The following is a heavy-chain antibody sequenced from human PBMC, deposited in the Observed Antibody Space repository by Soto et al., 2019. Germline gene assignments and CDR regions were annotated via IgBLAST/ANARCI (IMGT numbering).Heavy chain of an antibody. D-gene: IGHD6-19*01. J-gene: IGHJ4*02. CDR1: GFTFSSYL. Sequence: GGSLRLSCAASGFTFSSYLMSWVRQAPGKGLEWVANIKQDGSEKYYVDSVKGRFTISRDNAKNSLYLQMNSLRAEDTAVYYCARVDGWYDFDYWGQGTLVTVSS. V-gene: IGHV3-7*03. CDR3: ARVDGWYDFDY. CDR2: IKQDGSEK.